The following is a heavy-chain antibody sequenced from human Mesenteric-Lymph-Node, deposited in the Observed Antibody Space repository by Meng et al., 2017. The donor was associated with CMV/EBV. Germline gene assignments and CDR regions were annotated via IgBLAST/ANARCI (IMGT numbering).Heavy chain of an antibody. CDR3: AREPSSSTSFYLDY. Sequence: GESLKISCAASGFTFSKYAMNWVRQAPGKGLEWVSSISSSSSYIYYADSVKGRFTISRDNAKNSLYLQMNSLRAEDTAVYYCAREPSSSTSFYLDYWGQGTLVTVSS. J-gene: IGHJ4*02. CDR1: GFTFSKYA. D-gene: IGHD2-2*01. CDR2: ISSSSSYI. V-gene: IGHV3-21*01.